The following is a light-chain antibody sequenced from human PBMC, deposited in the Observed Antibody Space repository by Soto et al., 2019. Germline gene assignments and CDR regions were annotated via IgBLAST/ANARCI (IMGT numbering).Light chain of an antibody. V-gene: IGLV1-51*01. Sequence: QSVLTRPPSVSAAPGQWVTISCSGSSSNIGGNSVSWYQQLPGTAPKLLIYDDDKRPSGIPDRFSGSKSGTSATLGITGFQTGDEADYYCGSWDSSLSAYVFGTGTKVTVL. CDR1: SSNIGGNS. CDR3: GSWDSSLSAYV. J-gene: IGLJ1*01. CDR2: DDD.